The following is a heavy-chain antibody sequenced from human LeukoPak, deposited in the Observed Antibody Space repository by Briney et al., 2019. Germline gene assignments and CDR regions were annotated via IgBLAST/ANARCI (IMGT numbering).Heavy chain of an antibody. Sequence: GGSLRLSCAASGFTFSSYWMSWVRQAPGKGLEWVANIKQDGSEKYYVDSVRGRVTISRDNAKNSLYLQMNTLRAEDTAVYFCARHNYYHFDYWGQGTLVTASS. J-gene: IGHJ4*02. CDR2: IKQDGSEK. CDR3: ARHNYYHFDY. D-gene: IGHD1-1*01. V-gene: IGHV3-7*01. CDR1: GFTFSSYW.